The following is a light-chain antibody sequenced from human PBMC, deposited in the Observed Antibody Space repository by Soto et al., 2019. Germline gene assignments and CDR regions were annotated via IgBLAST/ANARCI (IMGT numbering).Light chain of an antibody. V-gene: IGKV1-5*01. CDR2: GAS. CDR1: QSISSW. Sequence: DIQMTQSPSTLSASVGDRVTITCRASQSISSWLAWYQQKPGKAPNLLIYGASSLQSGVPSRFSGSGSGTDFTLTISSLQPEDFATYYCLQDYNYPRTFGQGTKVDIK. J-gene: IGKJ1*01. CDR3: LQDYNYPRT.